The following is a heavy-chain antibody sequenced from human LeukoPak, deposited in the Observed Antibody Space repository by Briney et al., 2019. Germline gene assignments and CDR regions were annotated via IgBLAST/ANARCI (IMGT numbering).Heavy chain of an antibody. J-gene: IGHJ3*02. D-gene: IGHD5-18*01. Sequence: ASVKVSCKASGYTFTGYYMHWVRQAPGQGLEWMGWINPNSGGTNYAQKFQGRVTMTRGTSISTAYMELSRLRSDDTAVYYCASLDTAMVTNDAFDIWGQGTMVTVSS. V-gene: IGHV1-2*02. CDR1: GYTFTGYY. CDR2: INPNSGGT. CDR3: ASLDTAMVTNDAFDI.